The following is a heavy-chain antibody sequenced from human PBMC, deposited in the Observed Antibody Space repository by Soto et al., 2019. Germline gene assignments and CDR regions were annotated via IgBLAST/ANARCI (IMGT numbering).Heavy chain of an antibody. V-gene: IGHV3-33*01. CDR1: GFTFSSHG. D-gene: IGHD3-10*01. Sequence: QVQLVESGGGVVQPGRSLRLSCGASGFTFSSHGMHWVRQAPGKGLEWVGVIWYDGTNKYYADSVKGRFTISRDNSRNTVSLQMNSLRVEDTAVYYCARWGDNKVFDYWGQGTLVSVSS. CDR2: IWYDGTNK. CDR3: ARWGDNKVFDY. J-gene: IGHJ4*02.